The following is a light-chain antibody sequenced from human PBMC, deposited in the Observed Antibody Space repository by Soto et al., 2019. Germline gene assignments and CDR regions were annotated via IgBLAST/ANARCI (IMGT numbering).Light chain of an antibody. Sequence: QSALTQPASVSGSPGQSITISCTGTSSDVGDYNYVSWYQQHPGKAPKLMIYEVSNRPSGVSNRFSGSKSGNTASLTISGLQAEDEADYYCSSYTTSSLVFGGGTKLTV. V-gene: IGLV2-14*01. J-gene: IGLJ2*01. CDR2: EVS. CDR3: SSYTTSSLV. CDR1: SSDVGDYNY.